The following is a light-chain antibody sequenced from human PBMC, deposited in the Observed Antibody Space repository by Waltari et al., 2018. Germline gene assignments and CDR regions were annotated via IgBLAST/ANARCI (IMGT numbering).Light chain of an antibody. Sequence: QSVLTQPASISGSPGQSITIPCTGTNSDVGLYNLVSWYHQHPGKAPRLIIYDVIKRPSGVSDRFSGSKSGNTASLTVSGLQPEDEAEYFCCSYAGSSTFHVLFGGGTKLTVL. CDR1: NSDVGLYNL. J-gene: IGLJ2*01. CDR3: CSYAGSSTFHVL. CDR2: DVI. V-gene: IGLV2-23*02.